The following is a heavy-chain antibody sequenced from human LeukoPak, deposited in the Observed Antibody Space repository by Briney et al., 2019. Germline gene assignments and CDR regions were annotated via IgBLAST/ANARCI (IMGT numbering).Heavy chain of an antibody. CDR3: ARGITMVRGVIITYWFDP. V-gene: IGHV4-4*07. Sequence: SETLSLTCTVSGGSISSYYWSWIRQPAGKGLEWIGRIYTSGSTNYNPSLKSRVTMSVDTSKNQFSLKLSSVAAADTAVYYCARGITMVRGVIITYWFDPWGQGTLVTVSS. CDR1: GGSISSYY. D-gene: IGHD3-10*01. CDR2: IYTSGST. J-gene: IGHJ5*02.